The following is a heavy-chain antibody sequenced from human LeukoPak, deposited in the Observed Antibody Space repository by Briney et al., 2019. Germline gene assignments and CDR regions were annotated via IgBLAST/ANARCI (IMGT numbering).Heavy chain of an antibody. CDR3: ARGDYNFL. D-gene: IGHD3-3*01. Sequence: SETLSLTCTVSGGSFSSPNYYWSWIRQPAGKGPEWIGRIYTTGFTNYHPSLKSRVTVSIDTSKNQFYLKLTSVTAADTAVYYCARGDYNFLWGQGTLVTVSS. J-gene: IGHJ4*02. CDR2: IYTTGFT. CDR1: GGSFSSPNYY. V-gene: IGHV4-61*02.